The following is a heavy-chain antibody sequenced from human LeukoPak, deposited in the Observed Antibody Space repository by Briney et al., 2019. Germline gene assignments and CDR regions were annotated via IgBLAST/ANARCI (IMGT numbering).Heavy chain of an antibody. D-gene: IGHD1-1*01. CDR3: ARWGRIEGKRKADYFDY. Sequence: GGSLRLSCAASGFTFSDYYMSWIRQAPGKGLEGVSYISSSGSTIYHADSVKGRFTISRDNAKNSLYLQMNSLRAEDTAVYYCARWGRIEGKRKADYFDYWGQGTLVTVSS. CDR2: ISSSGSTI. CDR1: GFTFSDYY. V-gene: IGHV3-11*01. J-gene: IGHJ4*02.